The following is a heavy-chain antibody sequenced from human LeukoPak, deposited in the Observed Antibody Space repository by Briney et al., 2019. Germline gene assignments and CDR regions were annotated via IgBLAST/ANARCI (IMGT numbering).Heavy chain of an antibody. J-gene: IGHJ5*02. CDR1: GFTLSSYS. CDR2: ISSGSSDM. Sequence: GGSLRLSCAAAGFTLSSYSISWARQAPGKGLEWVSYISSGSSDMKYADSVKGRFTISRDDAKNSVYLQMNSLRAEDTAVYYCARAIGYRSGGSCHRSFETWGQRTLVTVSS. CDR3: ARAIGYRSGGSCHRSFET. D-gene: IGHD2-15*01. V-gene: IGHV3-48*01.